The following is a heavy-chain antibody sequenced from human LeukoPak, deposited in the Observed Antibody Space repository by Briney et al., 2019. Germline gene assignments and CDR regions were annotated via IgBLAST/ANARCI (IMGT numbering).Heavy chain of an antibody. J-gene: IGHJ4*02. CDR3: TKGSGYGMNY. V-gene: IGHV3-9*01. Sequence: GGSLRLSCAASGFTFDKYAMHWVRQAPGKGLEWVPGITWNSSHVGYADSVKGRFTISRDIAKTSLYPQMNSLRTEDTALYYCTKGSGYGMNYWGQGTLVTVSS. D-gene: IGHD5-12*01. CDR1: GFTFDKYA. CDR2: ITWNSSHV.